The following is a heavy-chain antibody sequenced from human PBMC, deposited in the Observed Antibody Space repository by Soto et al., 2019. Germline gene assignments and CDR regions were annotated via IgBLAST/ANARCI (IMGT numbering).Heavy chain of an antibody. CDR2: IYPGDSDT. Sequence: GESLKISCKGSGYSFTSYWIGWVRQMPGKGLEWMGIIYPGDSDTRYSPSFQGRVTISADKSISTAYLQWSSLKASDTAMYYCARHPAHYYDSSGYYFEYFQHWGQGTLVTVSS. J-gene: IGHJ1*01. D-gene: IGHD3-22*01. CDR3: ARHPAHYYDSSGYYFEYFQH. V-gene: IGHV5-51*01. CDR1: GYSFTSYW.